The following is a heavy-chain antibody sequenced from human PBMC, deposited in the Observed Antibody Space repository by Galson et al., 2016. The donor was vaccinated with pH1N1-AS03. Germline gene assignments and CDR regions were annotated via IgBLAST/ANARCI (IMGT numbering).Heavy chain of an antibody. J-gene: IGHJ3*01. V-gene: IGHV5-51*03. CDR1: GYSFTHYW. Sequence: QSGAEVTKPGESLKISCKGSGYSFTHYWIGWVRQMPGKGLEWMGIIYPGDSYTRYSPSFQGQVTISSDKSITTAYLQWSNLKASDTAMYYCARHRLSVTHSFSTRGIDVWGQGTMVTVSS. CDR3: ARHRLSVTHSFSTRGIDV. CDR2: IYPGDSYT. D-gene: IGHD5/OR15-5a*01.